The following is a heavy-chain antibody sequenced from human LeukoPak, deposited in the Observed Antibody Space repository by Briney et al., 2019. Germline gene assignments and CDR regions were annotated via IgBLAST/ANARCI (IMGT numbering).Heavy chain of an antibody. CDR3: ARDQVGYFDY. Sequence: GGSLRLSCAASGFTFSSYSMNWVRQAPGKGLEWVSYISSSSSTIYYADSVKGRFTISRDNAKNSLYLQMNSLRAEDTAVYYCARDQVGYFDYWGQGTLVTVSS. CDR2: ISSSSSTI. V-gene: IGHV3-48*01. J-gene: IGHJ4*02. D-gene: IGHD1-26*01. CDR1: GFTFSSYS.